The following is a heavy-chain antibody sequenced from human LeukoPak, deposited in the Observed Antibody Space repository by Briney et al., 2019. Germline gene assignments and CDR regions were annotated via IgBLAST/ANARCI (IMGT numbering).Heavy chain of an antibody. V-gene: IGHV1-46*01. Sequence: ASVKVSCKASRYTFTSYYMHWVRQAPGQGLEWMGIINPSGGSTSYAQKFQGRVTMTRDTSTSTVYMELSSLRSEDTAVYYCARAGGPTDGMDVWGQGTTVTVSS. J-gene: IGHJ6*02. CDR1: RYTFTSYY. CDR3: ARAGGPTDGMDV. D-gene: IGHD1-1*01. CDR2: INPSGGST.